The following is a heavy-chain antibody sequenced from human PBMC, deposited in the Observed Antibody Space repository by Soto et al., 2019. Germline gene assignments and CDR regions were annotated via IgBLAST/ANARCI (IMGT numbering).Heavy chain of an antibody. CDR1: GGSISSYY. Sequence: QVQLQESGPGLVKPSETLSLTCTVSGGSISSYYWSWIRQPPGKGLEWIGYIYYSGSTNYNPSLNSRVTISVDTSKNQFSLKLSSVTAADTAVYSCASRKQQLGNFDYWGQGTLVTVSS. J-gene: IGHJ4*02. CDR3: ASRKQQLGNFDY. V-gene: IGHV4-59*08. D-gene: IGHD6-13*01. CDR2: IYYSGST.